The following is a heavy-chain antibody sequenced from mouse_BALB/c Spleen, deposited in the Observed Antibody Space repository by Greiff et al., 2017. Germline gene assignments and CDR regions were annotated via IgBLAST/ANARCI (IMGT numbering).Heavy chain of an antibody. J-gene: IGHJ3*01. V-gene: IGHV1S56*01. CDR3: ARDYGGFAY. D-gene: IGHD1-1*02. Sequence: VQLQESGPELVKPGASVKMSCKASGYTFTSYYIHWVKQRPGQGLEWIGWIYPGDGSTKYNEKFKGKTTLTADKSSSTAYMLLSSLTSEDSAIYFCARDYGGFAYWGQGTLVTVSA. CDR1: GYTFTSYY. CDR2: IYPGDGST.